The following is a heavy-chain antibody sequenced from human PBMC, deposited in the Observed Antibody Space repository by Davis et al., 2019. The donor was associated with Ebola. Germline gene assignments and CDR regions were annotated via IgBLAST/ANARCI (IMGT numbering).Heavy chain of an antibody. CDR1: GFTLSSYW. D-gene: IGHD4-23*01. J-gene: IGHJ4*02. V-gene: IGHV3-7*01. Sequence: PGGSLRLSCAVSGFTLSSYWMMWVRRAPGKGLEWVANIREEDSEKSYGDSVRGRFTISRDNDKSVLFLQMNNLRVEDTAIYYCTRGLYNSQYGGHAFWGQGTLVTVST. CDR2: IREEDSEK. CDR3: TRGLYNSQYGGHAF.